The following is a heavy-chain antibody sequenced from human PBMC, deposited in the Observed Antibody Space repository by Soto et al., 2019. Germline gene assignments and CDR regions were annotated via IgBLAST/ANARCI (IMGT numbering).Heavy chain of an antibody. Sequence: GGSLRLSCAACGFTFTRYSMNWVRQAPGKGLEWVSSISSTTNYIYYGDSMKGRFTISRDNAKNSLYLEMNSLRAEDTAVYYCARESEDLTSNFDYWGQGTLVTVSS. CDR3: ARESEDLTSNFDY. J-gene: IGHJ4*02. CDR1: GFTFTRYS. V-gene: IGHV3-21*06. CDR2: ISSTTNYI.